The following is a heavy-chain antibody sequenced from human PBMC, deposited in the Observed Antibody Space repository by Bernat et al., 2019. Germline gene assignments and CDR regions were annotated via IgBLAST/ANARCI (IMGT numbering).Heavy chain of an antibody. V-gene: IGHV4-39*01. J-gene: IGHJ3*01. CDR3: AGRTPPTYIEVVIAATGDAFDF. CDR1: GGSISSSSYY. Sequence: QLQLQESGPGLVKPSETLSLTCTVSGGSISSSSYYWGWIRQPPGKGLEWIGTIYYSGSTYYSPSLKSRVTVSVDTSKNQFSLNLSSVTAADTAVYYCAGRTPPTYIEVVIAATGDAFDFWGQGTMVTVSS. CDR2: IYYSGST. D-gene: IGHD2-15*01.